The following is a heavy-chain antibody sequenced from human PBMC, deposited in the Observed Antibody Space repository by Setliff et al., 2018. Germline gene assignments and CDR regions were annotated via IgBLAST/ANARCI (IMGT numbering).Heavy chain of an antibody. CDR2: IKHGGTT. D-gene: IGHD2-8*01. Sequence: SETLSLTCRVSGYSIGSDYFWAWVRQPPGKDLEWVATIKHGGTTYYNPSLRSRVIISVDASKNAFSLRLNSVTAADTAVFYCARHAITSGGRPDYFDNWGPGTLGTVSS. V-gene: IGHV4-38-2*01. CDR1: GYSIGSDYF. CDR3: ARHAITSGGRPDYFDN. J-gene: IGHJ4*02.